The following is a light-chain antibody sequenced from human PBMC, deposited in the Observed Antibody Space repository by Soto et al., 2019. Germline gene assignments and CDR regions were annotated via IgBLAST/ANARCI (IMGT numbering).Light chain of an antibody. V-gene: IGKV3-20*01. Sequence: EIVLTQSPGTLSLSPGERATLSCRASQSVSSSSYLACYQQKPGQAPRLLIYGAYSRATGIPDRFSGSGSGTDFTLTISRLEPEVFAVYYCQQYGSSLTFGGGTKVEIK. CDR2: GAY. CDR3: QQYGSSLT. CDR1: QSVSSSSY. J-gene: IGKJ4*01.